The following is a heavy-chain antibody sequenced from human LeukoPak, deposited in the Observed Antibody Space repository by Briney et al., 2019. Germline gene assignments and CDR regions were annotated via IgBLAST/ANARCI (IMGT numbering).Heavy chain of an antibody. Sequence: SETLSLTCTVSGGSISSYYWSWIRQPPWKGLEWIGYIYYSGSTNYNPPLKSRVTISVDTSKNQFSLKLSSVTAADTAVYYCARDGSSSWPQKSYYYYGMDVWGQGTTVTVSS. CDR3: ARDGSSSWPQKSYYYYGMDV. D-gene: IGHD6-13*01. CDR2: IYYSGST. V-gene: IGHV4-59*01. J-gene: IGHJ6*02. CDR1: GGSISSYY.